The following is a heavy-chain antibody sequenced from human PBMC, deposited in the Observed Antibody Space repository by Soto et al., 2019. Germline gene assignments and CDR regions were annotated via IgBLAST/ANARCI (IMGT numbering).Heavy chain of an antibody. CDR2: ISGSGGTP. V-gene: IGHV3-23*01. D-gene: IGHD6-13*01. J-gene: IGHJ4*02. CDR3: AMGLAAAGPLDY. Sequence: PGGSLRLSCAASGFTFSSSAMSWVRQAPGRGLEWFSTISGSGGTPYYADSVKGRFTISRDNSKNTLYLVLNSLRAEDTVVYYCAMGLAAAGPLDYWGQGTLVTVSS. CDR1: GFTFSSSA.